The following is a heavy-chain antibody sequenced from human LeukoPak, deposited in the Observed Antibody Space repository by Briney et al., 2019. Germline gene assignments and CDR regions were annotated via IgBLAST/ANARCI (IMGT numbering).Heavy chain of an antibody. Sequence: ASVKVSCKASGGTFNNYVFSWVKQAPGQGLEWMGRIVPVLGITNYAQTFQDRVTITADKSTATTYMELKSLRPEDTAVYYCARDLGDSAGTSSDGMDVWGQGTTVTVS. CDR3: ARDLGDSAGTSSDGMDV. V-gene: IGHV1-69*04. CDR2: IVPVLGIT. J-gene: IGHJ6*02. D-gene: IGHD6-13*01. CDR1: GGTFNNYV.